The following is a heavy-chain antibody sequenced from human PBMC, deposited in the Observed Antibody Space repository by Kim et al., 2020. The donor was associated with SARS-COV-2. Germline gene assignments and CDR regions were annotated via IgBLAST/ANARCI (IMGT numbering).Heavy chain of an antibody. J-gene: IGHJ6*02. D-gene: IGHD3-10*01. CDR2: IDWDDDK. CDR3: ARIQWVRGVPSGYYYYGMDV. CDR1: GFSLSTSGMC. Sequence: SGPTLVNPTQTLTLTCTFSGFSLSTSGMCVSWIRQPPGKALEWLARIDWDDDKYYSTSLKTRLTISKDTSKNQVVLTMTNMDPVDTATYYCARIQWVRGVPSGYYYYGMDVWGQGTTVTVSS. V-gene: IGHV2-70*11.